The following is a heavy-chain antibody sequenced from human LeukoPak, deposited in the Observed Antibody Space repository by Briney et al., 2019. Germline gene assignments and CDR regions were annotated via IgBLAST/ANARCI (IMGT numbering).Heavy chain of an antibody. CDR1: GGSISSYY. CDR3: ARELSSSTNWFDP. Sequence: KPSETLYLTCTVSGGSISSYYWSWIRQPPGKGLEWIGYIYYSGSTNYNPSLKSRVTISVDTSKNQFSLKLSSVTAADTAVYYCARELSSSTNWFDPWGQGTLVTVSS. D-gene: IGHD6-6*01. J-gene: IGHJ5*02. V-gene: IGHV4-59*01. CDR2: IYYSGST.